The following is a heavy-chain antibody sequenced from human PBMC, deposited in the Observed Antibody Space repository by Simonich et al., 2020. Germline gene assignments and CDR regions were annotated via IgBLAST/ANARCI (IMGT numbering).Heavy chain of an antibody. V-gene: IGHV4-38-2*01. CDR3: ARVGYSNYYYYGMDV. Sequence: QVQLQESGPGLVKPSETLSLTCAVSGYSISSGYYWGGIRQPPGKGLEWMGSIYHSGSTNYNPSLKNRVTISVDTSKNQFSLKLSSVTAADTAVYYGARVGYSNYYYYGMDVWGQGTTVTVSS. J-gene: IGHJ6*02. D-gene: IGHD6-13*01. CDR1: GYSISSGYY. CDR2: IYHSGST.